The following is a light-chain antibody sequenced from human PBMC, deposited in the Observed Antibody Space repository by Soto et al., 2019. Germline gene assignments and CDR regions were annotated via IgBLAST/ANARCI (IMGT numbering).Light chain of an antibody. J-gene: IGLJ1*01. Sequence: HSVMTQPSSVTGSPGQSITIAFTGTNTDVGGYNYVSWYQQHPMKAPKLIIYEVTKRPSGVSARFSGSKSANTASLTISGLQAEEEADYYCNSYTSTNNYVFGTGTKVTAL. V-gene: IGLV2-14*01. CDR3: NSYTSTNNYV. CDR2: EVT. CDR1: NTDVGGYNY.